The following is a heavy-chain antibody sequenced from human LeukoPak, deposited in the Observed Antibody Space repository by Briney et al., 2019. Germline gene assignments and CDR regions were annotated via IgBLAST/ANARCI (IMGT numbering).Heavy chain of an antibody. D-gene: IGHD5-18*01. Sequence: GSLRLSCAASGFTFSSYGMHWVRQAPGEGLEWVAVIWYDGSNKYYADSVKGRFTISRDNSKNTLYLQMNSLRAEDTAVYYCARGVGRLQLRLNWGDPWGQGNLVTVSS. CDR1: GFTFSSYG. CDR2: IWYDGSNK. J-gene: IGHJ5*02. CDR3: ARGVGRLQLRLNWGDP. V-gene: IGHV3-33*01.